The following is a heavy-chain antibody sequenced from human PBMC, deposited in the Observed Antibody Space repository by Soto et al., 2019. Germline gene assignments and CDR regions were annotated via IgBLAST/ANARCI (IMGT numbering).Heavy chain of an antibody. CDR2: INAGNGNT. Sequence: QVQLVQSGAEEKKPGASVKVSCKASGYTFTGYAMHWVRQAPGQRLEWMGWINAGNGNTKYSQKFQGRVTITRDTSASTVYMERSSLRSEDTAVYYCARAVAVPADFDYWGQGTLVTVSS. J-gene: IGHJ4*02. V-gene: IGHV1-3*05. CDR1: GYTFTGYA. D-gene: IGHD6-19*01. CDR3: ARAVAVPADFDY.